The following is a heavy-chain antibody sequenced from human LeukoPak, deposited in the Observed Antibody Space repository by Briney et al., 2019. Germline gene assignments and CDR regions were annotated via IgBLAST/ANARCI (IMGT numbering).Heavy chain of an antibody. J-gene: IGHJ6*02. Sequence: SVKVSCKASGGTFSSYAISWVRQAPGQGPEWMGGIIPIFGTANYAQKFQGRVTITADESTSTAYMELSSLRSEDTAVYYCAREGYSSSWRYYGMDVWGQGTTVTVSS. CDR3: AREGYSSSWRYYGMDV. CDR1: GGTFSSYA. V-gene: IGHV1-69*13. CDR2: IIPIFGTA. D-gene: IGHD6-13*01.